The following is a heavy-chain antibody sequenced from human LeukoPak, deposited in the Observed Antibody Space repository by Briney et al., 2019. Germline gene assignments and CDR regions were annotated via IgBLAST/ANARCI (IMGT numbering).Heavy chain of an antibody. CDR1: EFTINKYW. Sequence: GGSLRLSCAASEFTINKYWMSWVRQAPGKGLEWVANIRQDGSEKNYVDSVKGRFTISRDNAKNSLYLQMNSLRAEDTAVYYCTGNPRYWGQGTLVTVSS. V-gene: IGHV3-7*01. CDR2: IRQDGSEK. D-gene: IGHD4-23*01. J-gene: IGHJ4*02. CDR3: TGNPRY.